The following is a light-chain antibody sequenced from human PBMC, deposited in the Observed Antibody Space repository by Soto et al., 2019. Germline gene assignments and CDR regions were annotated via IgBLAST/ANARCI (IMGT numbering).Light chain of an antibody. J-gene: IGKJ4*01. CDR3: QQYGSSPRLT. CDR2: GAS. CDR1: QSVSSSY. V-gene: IGKV3-20*01. Sequence: EIVLTQSPGTLSLSPGERATLSCRVSQSVSSSYLAWYQQKPGQAPRLLIYGASSRATGIPDRFSGSGSGTDFTLTISRLEPEDFAVYYCQQYGSSPRLTFCGGTKVEIK.